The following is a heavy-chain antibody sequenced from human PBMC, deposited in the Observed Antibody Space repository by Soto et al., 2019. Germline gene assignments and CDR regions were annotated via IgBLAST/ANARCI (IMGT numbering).Heavy chain of an antibody. J-gene: IGHJ4*02. CDR2: IVVGSGST. Sequence: GASVKVSCKASGLTFTSSAVQWVRQARGQRLEWIGWIVVGSGSTNYAQKFQERVTITRDMSTSTAYLELSSLRSDDTAVYYCAADPYYYDSSDYYYFDYWGQGTLVTVSS. CDR1: GLTFTSSA. CDR3: AADPYYYDSSDYYYFDY. D-gene: IGHD3-22*01. V-gene: IGHV1-58*01.